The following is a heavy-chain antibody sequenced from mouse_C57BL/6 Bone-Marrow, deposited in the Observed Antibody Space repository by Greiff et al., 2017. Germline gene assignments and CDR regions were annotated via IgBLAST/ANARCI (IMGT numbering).Heavy chain of an antibody. Sequence: QVHVKQSGAELVKPGASVKLSCKASGYTFTEYTIHWVKQRSGQGLEWIGWFYPGSGSIKYNEKFKDKAPLTADKYSSTVYMELSRLTTEDSAVYFCARHEDRRLGYYSSSPYVDYWGQGTTLTVSS. V-gene: IGHV1-62-2*01. CDR3: ARHEDRRLGYYSSSPYVDY. J-gene: IGHJ2*01. D-gene: IGHD1-1*01. CDR1: GYTFTEYT. CDR2: FYPGSGSI.